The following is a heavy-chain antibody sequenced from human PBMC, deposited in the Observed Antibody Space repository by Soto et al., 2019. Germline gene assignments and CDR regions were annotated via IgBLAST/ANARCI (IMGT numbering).Heavy chain of an antibody. CDR3: ATRNWFDP. CDR2: IYYSGST. J-gene: IGHJ5*02. CDR1: GGSISSRGYY. V-gene: IGHV4-39*01. Sequence: SETLSLTCTVSGGSISSRGYYWGWIRQPPGKGLEWIGTIYYSGSTYYNPSLKSRVTISVDTSKNQFSLKLSSVTAADTAVYYCATRNWFDPWGQGTLVTVPS.